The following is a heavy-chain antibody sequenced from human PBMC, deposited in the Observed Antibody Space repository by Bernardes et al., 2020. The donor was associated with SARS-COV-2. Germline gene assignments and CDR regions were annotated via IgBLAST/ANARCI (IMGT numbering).Heavy chain of an antibody. CDR2: IRSHAHGGTT. V-gene: IGHV3-49*04. D-gene: IGHD3-3*01. J-gene: IGHJ4*02. CDR1: GFTLGDYS. CDR3: ARDQRRYDSWNTPYGGLGY. Sequence: GSLIPPCTTSGFTLGDYSMSWVRQAPGKGLEWVGFIRSHAHGGTTDYAPSVKGRFSISRDSSISIVYLQMNSLQTEDTAVYFCARDQRRYDSWNTPYGGLGYWGQGTPVTVSS.